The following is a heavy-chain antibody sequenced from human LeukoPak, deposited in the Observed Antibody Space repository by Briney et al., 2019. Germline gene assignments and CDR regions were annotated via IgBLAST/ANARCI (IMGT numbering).Heavy chain of an antibody. Sequence: GSLRLSCAASAFTFSSYGMSWVRQAPGKGLEWVSAISGSGGSTYYADSVKGRFTISRDNSKNTLYLQMNSLRAEDTAVYYCAKDPSIAVAGDWYFDLWGRGTLVTVSS. J-gene: IGHJ2*01. D-gene: IGHD6-19*01. CDR2: ISGSGGST. CDR1: AFTFSSYG. V-gene: IGHV3-23*01. CDR3: AKDPSIAVAGDWYFDL.